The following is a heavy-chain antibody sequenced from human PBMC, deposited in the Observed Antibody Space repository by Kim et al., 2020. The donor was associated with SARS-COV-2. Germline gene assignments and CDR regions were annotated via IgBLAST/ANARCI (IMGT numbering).Heavy chain of an antibody. CDR3: ASTSGGNYYDSSGYTPDAFDI. Sequence: GESLKISCKGSGYSFTSYWIGWVRQMPGKGLEWMGIIYPGDSDTRYSPSFQGQVTISADKSISTAYLQWSSLKASDTAMYYCASTSGGNYYDSSGYTPDAFDIWGQGTMVTVSS. CDR1: GYSFTSYW. CDR2: IYPGDSDT. J-gene: IGHJ3*02. D-gene: IGHD3-22*01. V-gene: IGHV5-51*01.